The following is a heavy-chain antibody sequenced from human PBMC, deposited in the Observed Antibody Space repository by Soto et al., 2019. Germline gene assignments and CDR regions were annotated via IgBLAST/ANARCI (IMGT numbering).Heavy chain of an antibody. CDR2: ISGSGGTT. CDR1: GFTFSTSA. D-gene: IGHD3-3*01. CDR3: TRDLCFWGAAGCPCFYYRGV. V-gene: IGHV3-23*01. J-gene: IGHJ6*02. Sequence: PGRSLRLSCTASGFTFSTSAMNWVRQAPGKGLEWVSGISGSGGTTYYADSVKGRFTISRDNSKNTVFLQMNSLRAEDTGLYHSTRDLCFWGAAGCPCFYYRGVWGPGTTVAASS.